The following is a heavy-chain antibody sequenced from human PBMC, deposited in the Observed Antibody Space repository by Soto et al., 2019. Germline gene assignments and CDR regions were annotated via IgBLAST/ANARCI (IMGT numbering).Heavy chain of an antibody. J-gene: IGHJ6*02. V-gene: IGHV3-20*04. CDR3: ARGKIRQLVLLDYYYYGMDV. CDR1: GFTFDDYG. D-gene: IGHD6-13*01. Sequence: GGSLRLSCAASGFTFDDYGMSWVRQAPGKGLEWVSGINWNGGSTGYADSVKGRFTISRDNAKNSLYLQMNSLRAEDTALYYCARGKIRQLVLLDYYYYGMDVWGQGTTVTVSS. CDR2: INWNGGST.